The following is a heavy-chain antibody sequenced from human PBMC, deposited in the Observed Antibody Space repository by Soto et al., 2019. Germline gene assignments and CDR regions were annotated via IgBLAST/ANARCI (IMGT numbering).Heavy chain of an antibody. CDR1: GFTFSNAW. J-gene: IGHJ5*02. Sequence: EVQLVESGGGLVKPGGSLRLSCAASGFTFSNAWMNWVRQAPGKGLEWVGRIKSKTDGGTTDYAAPVKGRFTISRDDSKNTLYLQMNSLKTEDTAVYYCTTERDDDFWSGFFPTDNWFDPWGQGTLVTVSS. D-gene: IGHD3-3*01. CDR3: TTERDDDFWSGFFPTDNWFDP. V-gene: IGHV3-15*07. CDR2: IKSKTDGGTT.